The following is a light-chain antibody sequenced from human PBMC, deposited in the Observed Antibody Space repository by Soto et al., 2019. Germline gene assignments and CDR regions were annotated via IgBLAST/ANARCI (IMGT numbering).Light chain of an antibody. Sequence: QSALAPPASVSGSPGQSITISCTGTSNDVGHFNYVSWFQQHPGKSPKLLIFDVNNWPSGVSDCFSGSKSGNTASLTISGLQPEDEADYYCTSFTTSETFVFGSGTKLTVL. CDR2: DVN. J-gene: IGLJ1*01. CDR3: TSFTTSETFV. CDR1: SNDVGHFNY. V-gene: IGLV2-14*03.